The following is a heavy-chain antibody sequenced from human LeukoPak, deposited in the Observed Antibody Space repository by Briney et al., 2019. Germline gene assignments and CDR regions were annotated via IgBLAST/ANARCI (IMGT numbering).Heavy chain of an antibody. CDR3: ARGYDFWSGHYPNPFDY. D-gene: IGHD3-3*01. J-gene: IGHJ4*02. Sequence: GGSLRLSCAASGFTFSSYAMHWVRQAPGKGLEYVSAISSNGGSTYYANSVKGRFTISRDNAKNTLYLQMNSLRAEDTAVYYCARGYDFWSGHYPNPFDYWGQGTLVTVSS. CDR1: GFTFSSYA. CDR2: ISSNGGST. V-gene: IGHV3-64*01.